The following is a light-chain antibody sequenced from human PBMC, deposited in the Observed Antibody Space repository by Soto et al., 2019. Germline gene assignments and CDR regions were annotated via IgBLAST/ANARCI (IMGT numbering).Light chain of an antibody. CDR2: DAS. CDR1: QSISRY. CDR3: QQRANLIT. V-gene: IGKV3-11*01. J-gene: IGKJ5*01. Sequence: EIVLTQSPVTLSLSPGERATLSCRASQSISRYLAWYQQRPGQAPRLLIYDASNRATGIPARFSGSGSGTDFTLTISSLEPEDLAVYYCQQRANLITFGQGTRLEIK.